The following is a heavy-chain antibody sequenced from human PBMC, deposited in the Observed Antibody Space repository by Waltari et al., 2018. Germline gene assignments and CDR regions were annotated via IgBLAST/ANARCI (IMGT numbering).Heavy chain of an antibody. D-gene: IGHD6-19*01. CDR1: GGTFSSYA. V-gene: IGHV1-69*05. Sequence: QVQLVQSGAEVKKPGSSVKVSCKASGGTFSSYAISWVRQATGQGLGWMGRLNPTVGTAKYAQKFQGRVTVTTDESTSTAYMELSSLRSEDTAVYYCARDGEGAVAGTPWFDPWGQGTLVTVSS. CDR2: LNPTVGTA. CDR3: ARDGEGAVAGTPWFDP. J-gene: IGHJ5*02.